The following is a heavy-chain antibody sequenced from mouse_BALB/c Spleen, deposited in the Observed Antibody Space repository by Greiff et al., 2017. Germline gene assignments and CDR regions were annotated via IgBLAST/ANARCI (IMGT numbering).Heavy chain of an antibody. CDR2: ISYSGST. CDR1: GYSITSDYA. J-gene: IGHJ2*01. CDR3: ARSAYGGFDY. V-gene: IGHV3-2*02. Sequence: EVKLMESGPGLVKPSQSLSLTCTVTGYSITSDYAWNWIRQFPGNKLEWMGYISYSGSTSYNPSLKSRISITRDTSKNQFFLQLNSVTTEDTATYYCARSAYGGFDYWGQGTTLTVSS. D-gene: IGHD1-1*01.